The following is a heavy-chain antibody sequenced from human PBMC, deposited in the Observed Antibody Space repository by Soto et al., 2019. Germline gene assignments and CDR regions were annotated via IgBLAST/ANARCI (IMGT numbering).Heavy chain of an antibody. J-gene: IGHJ4*02. CDR3: AXXIFGXAXXYFDY. CDR1: GYTFTSYD. D-gene: IGHD3-3*01. CDR2: MSPSSGTT. V-gene: IGHV1-8*01. Sequence: QVQLVQSGAEVKKPGASVKVSCKASGYTFTSYDISWVRQATGQGLEWMGWMSPSSGTTGFVQKXXXXXXXXXXXXXXXXXXXXXXXXXXXXXVXYCAXXIFGXAXXYFDYXGQGXXVTVXS.